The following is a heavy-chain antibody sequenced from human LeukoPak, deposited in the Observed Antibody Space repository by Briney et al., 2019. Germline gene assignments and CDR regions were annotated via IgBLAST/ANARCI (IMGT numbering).Heavy chain of an antibody. Sequence: SVKLSCKASGGTFSSYAISWVRQAPGHGLEWMGGIIPIFGTANYAQKFQGRVTITADESTSTAYMELSSLRSEDTAVYYCARDSPEGRAAAPIPNWFDPWGQGTLVTVSS. CDR1: GGTFSSYA. J-gene: IGHJ5*02. D-gene: IGHD6-13*01. CDR2: IIPIFGTA. CDR3: ARDSPEGRAAAPIPNWFDP. V-gene: IGHV1-69*13.